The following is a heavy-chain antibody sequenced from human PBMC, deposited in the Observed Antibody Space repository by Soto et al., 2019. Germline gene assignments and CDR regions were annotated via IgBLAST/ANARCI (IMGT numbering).Heavy chain of an antibody. CDR3: ARHGYIWDCSSTSCYPPYYYYYGMDV. CDR2: ISPFNGNT. Sequence: ASVKVSCKSSGYPFTHYGITWVRQDPGQGLEWMEWISPFNGNTNYGQTLQGRVTLTTDTPTSTVHMELRSLRSDDTAMYYCARHGYIWDCSSTSCYPPYYYYYGMDVWGQGTTVTVSS. J-gene: IGHJ6*02. D-gene: IGHD2-2*01. CDR1: GYPFTHYG. V-gene: IGHV1-18*01.